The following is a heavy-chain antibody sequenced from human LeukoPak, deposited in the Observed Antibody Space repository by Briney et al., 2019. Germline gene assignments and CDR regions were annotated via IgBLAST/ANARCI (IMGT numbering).Heavy chain of an antibody. J-gene: IGHJ4*02. CDR2: INHNSGGT. V-gene: IGHV1-2*02. Sequence: GASVMVSCKASGYTFTGYYMHWVRQAPGQGLEWMGWINHNSGGTNYAQKFKGRVTMTRDTSISTAYMGLSRLRSDDTAVYYCARGPGSIWFGELSLGYWGQGTLVTVSS. CDR1: GYTFTGYY. CDR3: ARGPGSIWFGELSLGY. D-gene: IGHD3-10*01.